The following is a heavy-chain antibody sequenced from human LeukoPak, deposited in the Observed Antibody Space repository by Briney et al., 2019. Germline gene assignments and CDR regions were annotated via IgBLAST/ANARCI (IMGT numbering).Heavy chain of an antibody. Sequence: SETLSLTCAVYGGSVTGFFWSWIRQSPVKGLESIGEINHSGGTNYAPSLQSRVTLSLDTSKNQFSLTLTSVTAADTAVYYCVRGRNVKWVPGVGGNPRASRYYYYMDVWGKGTTVTVSS. V-gene: IGHV4-34*01. CDR1: GGSVTGFF. CDR2: INHSGGT. J-gene: IGHJ6*03. CDR3: VRGRNVKWVPGVGGNPRASRYYYYMDV. D-gene: IGHD4-23*01.